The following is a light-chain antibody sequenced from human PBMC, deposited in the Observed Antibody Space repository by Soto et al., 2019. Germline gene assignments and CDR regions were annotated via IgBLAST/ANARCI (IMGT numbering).Light chain of an antibody. J-gene: IGLJ1*01. CDR3: ISYTSDDVRYV. CDR2: EVS. CDR1: NSDVGIYDF. V-gene: IGLV2-14*01. Sequence: QSALTQPASVSGTPGQSITISCTGSNSDVGIYDFVSWYPHHPGRAPKLIVSEVSHRPSGVSNRFSGSKSGNTASLTISGLQSEDEADYYCISYTSDDVRYVFGTGTKLTVL.